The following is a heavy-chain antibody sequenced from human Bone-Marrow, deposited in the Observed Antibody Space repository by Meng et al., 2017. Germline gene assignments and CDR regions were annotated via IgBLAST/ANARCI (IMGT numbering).Heavy chain of an antibody. CDR1: GYTFSRYY. CDR2: VNPRHGSR. Sequence: ASVNVSCKAIGYTFSRYYMHWVRQAPGQGLEWMGVVNPRHGSRTHAQKFQGRVTMTRDTSTTTVYMELSNLRADDTAVYHCARGALDYWGQGTRVTVSS. CDR3: ARGALDY. V-gene: IGHV1-46*01. J-gene: IGHJ4*02.